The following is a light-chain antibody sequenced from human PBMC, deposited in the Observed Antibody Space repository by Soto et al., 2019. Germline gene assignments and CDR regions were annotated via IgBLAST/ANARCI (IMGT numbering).Light chain of an antibody. CDR1: SSDVGGYNY. V-gene: IGLV2-14*03. Sequence: QSALTQPASVSGSPGQSITISCTGTSSDVGGYNYVSWFQHYPGKAPKLMIYDVSNRPSGVSYRFSGSKSGNTASLTISGLQAEDEADYYCSSYTRSSTPVFGGGTKLTVL. CDR2: DVS. J-gene: IGLJ2*01. CDR3: SSYTRSSTPV.